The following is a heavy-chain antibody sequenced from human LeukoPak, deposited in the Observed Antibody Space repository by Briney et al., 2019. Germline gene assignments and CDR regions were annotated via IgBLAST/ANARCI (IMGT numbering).Heavy chain of an antibody. CDR1: GGSFSGYY. D-gene: IGHD2-8*01. CDR3: VRVRVYALGYFDY. Sequence: SETLSLTCAVYGGSFSGYYWSWIRQPPGKGLEWIGEINHSGSTNYNPSLKSRVTISVDTSKNQFSLKLSSVTAADTAVYYCVRVRVYALGYFDYWGQGTLVTVSS. V-gene: IGHV4-34*01. CDR2: INHSGST. J-gene: IGHJ4*02.